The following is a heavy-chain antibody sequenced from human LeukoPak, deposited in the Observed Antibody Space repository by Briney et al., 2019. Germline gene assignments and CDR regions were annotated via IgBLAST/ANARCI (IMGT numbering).Heavy chain of an antibody. CDR2: INPNSGGT. CDR3: ARGDSVVVAAPHYYYYYMDV. CDR1: GYTFIGYY. V-gene: IGHV1-2*06. J-gene: IGHJ6*03. D-gene: IGHD2-15*01. Sequence: ASVKVSCKASGYTFIGYYMHWVRQAPGQGLEWMGRINPNSGGTNYAQKFQGRVTMTRDTSISTAYMELSRLRSDDTAVYYCARGDSVVVAAPHYYYYYMDVWGKGTTVTVSS.